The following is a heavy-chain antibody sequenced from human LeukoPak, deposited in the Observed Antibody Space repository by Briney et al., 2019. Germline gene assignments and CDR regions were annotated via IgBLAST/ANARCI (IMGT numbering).Heavy chain of an antibody. D-gene: IGHD2-2*01. J-gene: IGHJ4*02. CDR2: ISGSGGST. V-gene: IGHV3-23*01. Sequence: GGSLRLSCAASGFTFSSYAMSWVRQAPGKGLEWVSAISGSGGSTYYADSVKGRFTISRDNSKNTLYLQMNRLRVEDTAVYYCAKGSRGSCSRTYCYPFDYWGQGTLVTVSS. CDR3: AKGSRGSCSRTYCYPFDY. CDR1: GFTFSSYA.